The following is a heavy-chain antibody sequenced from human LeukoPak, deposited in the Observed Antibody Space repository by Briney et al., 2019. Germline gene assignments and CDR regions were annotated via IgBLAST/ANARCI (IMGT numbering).Heavy chain of an antibody. CDR3: AKYYYDISGPQYSLYDY. CDR2: MSGSDFTT. CDR1: GFTFSNYG. Sequence: GGSLRLSCAASGFTFSNYGMAWVRQAPGKGLEWVSAMSGSDFTTYHADSLEGRFTISRDTSKNTLYLQMNSLRAEDTAVYYCAKYYYDISGPQYSLYDYWGQGTLVTVSS. J-gene: IGHJ4*02. D-gene: IGHD3-22*01. V-gene: IGHV3-23*01.